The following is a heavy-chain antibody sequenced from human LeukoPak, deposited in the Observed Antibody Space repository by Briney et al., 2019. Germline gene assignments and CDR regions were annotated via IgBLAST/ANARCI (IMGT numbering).Heavy chain of an antibody. D-gene: IGHD1-26*01. J-gene: IGHJ4*02. CDR1: GFTFSSYW. CDR2: IKQDGSEK. CDR3: ARDYIVGATYYFDY. Sequence: PGGSLILSCAASGFTFSSYWMSWVRPAPGKGLEWVANIKQDGSEKYYVDSVKGRFTISRDNAKNSLYLQMNSLRAEDTAVYYCARDYIVGATYYFDYWGQGTLVTVSS. V-gene: IGHV3-7*01.